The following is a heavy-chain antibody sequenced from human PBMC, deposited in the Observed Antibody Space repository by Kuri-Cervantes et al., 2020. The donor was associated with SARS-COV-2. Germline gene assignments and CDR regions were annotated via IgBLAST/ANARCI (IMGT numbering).Heavy chain of an antibody. V-gene: IGHV3-13*05. D-gene: IGHD5-12*01. Sequence: GDSLKIACAASGFAFSSYDMHWVRQATGKGLEGISAVGTAGDPYYPGSVKGRFTISRENAKNSLYLQMNSLRAGDTAVYYCARASGPYGYSSAGGYYGMDVWGQGTTVTVSS. J-gene: IGHJ6*02. CDR2: VGTAGDP. CDR3: ARASGPYGYSSAGGYYGMDV. CDR1: GFAFSSYD.